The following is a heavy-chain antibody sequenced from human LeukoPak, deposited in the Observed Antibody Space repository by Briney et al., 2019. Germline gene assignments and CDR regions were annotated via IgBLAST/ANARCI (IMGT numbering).Heavy chain of an antibody. CDR1: GFTFRSHA. V-gene: IGHV3-23*01. CDR2: IYENGGTT. D-gene: IGHD2-2*01. Sequence: GGSLRLSCVGSGFTFRSHAMSWVRQAPEKGLEFVSGIYENGGTTYYADSVKGRFTISRDNAKNSLYLQMNSLRAEDTAVYYCWGSTSSNFDYWGQGTLVTVSS. J-gene: IGHJ4*02. CDR3: WGSTSSNFDY.